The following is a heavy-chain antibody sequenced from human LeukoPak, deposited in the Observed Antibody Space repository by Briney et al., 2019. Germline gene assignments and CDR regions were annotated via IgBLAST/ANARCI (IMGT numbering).Heavy chain of an antibody. CDR3: ARDREYSFDTPYSYFDS. CDR1: AGSIDSYY. D-gene: IGHD5-18*01. J-gene: IGHJ4*02. Sequence: NPSETLSLTCTTSAGSIDSYYWSWIRQPPGKGLEWIGYISYSGSTNYNPSLKSRVTISLDTSKNQFSLKVTSVTAADTAVYYCARDREYSFDTPYSYFDSGPREPLVPVSS. V-gene: IGHV4-59*01. CDR2: ISYSGST.